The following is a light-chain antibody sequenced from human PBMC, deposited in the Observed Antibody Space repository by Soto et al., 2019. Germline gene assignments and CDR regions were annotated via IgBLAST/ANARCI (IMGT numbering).Light chain of an antibody. CDR2: GAS. V-gene: IGKV3-20*01. J-gene: IGKJ1*01. CDR1: QSISSNY. CDR3: QQYGSSPRT. Sequence: EIVLTRSPGPLSMSPGERATLSCRASQSISSNYLAWYQQKPGQAPRLLIYGASSRATGIPDRFSGSGSGTDFTLTISRLEAEDFAVYYCQQYGSSPRTFGQGTKVEFK.